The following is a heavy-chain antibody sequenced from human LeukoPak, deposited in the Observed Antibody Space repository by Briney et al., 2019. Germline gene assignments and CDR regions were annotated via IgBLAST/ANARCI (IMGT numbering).Heavy chain of an antibody. Sequence: GGSLRLSCAASGFTFSNYAMNWVRQAPGKGLEWVSSISSTSKDKYYADSVKGRFTISRDNAKKSLYLQMNSLRDEDTAVYYCARNHGYGYWADYWGQGILVTVSS. CDR1: GFTFSNYA. J-gene: IGHJ4*02. CDR2: ISSTSKDK. V-gene: IGHV3-21*01. D-gene: IGHD5-18*01. CDR3: ARNHGYGYWADY.